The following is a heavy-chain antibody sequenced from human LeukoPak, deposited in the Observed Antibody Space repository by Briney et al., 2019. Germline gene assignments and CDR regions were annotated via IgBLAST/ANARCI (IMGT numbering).Heavy chain of an antibody. Sequence: GGSLRLSCAASGFTFSDYYMSWIRQAPGKGLEWVSYISSSSSHTNYADSVRGRFTISRDNAKNSLYLQMNSLRAEDTAVYYCAKIKSRIQLWFGSREDYFDYWGQGTLVTVSS. V-gene: IGHV3-11*06. J-gene: IGHJ4*02. CDR3: AKIKSRIQLWFGSREDYFDY. D-gene: IGHD5-18*01. CDR2: ISSSSSHT. CDR1: GFTFSDYY.